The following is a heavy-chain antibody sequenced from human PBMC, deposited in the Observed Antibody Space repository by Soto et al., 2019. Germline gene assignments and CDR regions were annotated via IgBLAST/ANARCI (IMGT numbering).Heavy chain of an antibody. CDR2: TYYRSKWYN. V-gene: IGHV6-1*01. J-gene: IGHJ6*02. D-gene: IGHD5-12*01. Sequence: SQTLSLTCAISGDSVSSNSAAWNWIRQSPSRGLEWLGRTYYRSKWYNDYAVSVKSRITIDPDTSKNQFSLQLNSATPEDTAVYYCARGLRGWLQLYYGMDVWGQGTTVTVSS. CDR3: ARGLRGWLQLYYGMDV. CDR1: GDSVSSNSAA.